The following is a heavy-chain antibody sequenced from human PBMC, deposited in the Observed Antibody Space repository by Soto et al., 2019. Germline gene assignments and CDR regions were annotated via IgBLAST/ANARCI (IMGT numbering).Heavy chain of an antibody. Sequence: QVQLQESGPGLVKPSGTLSLTCAVSGGSISSSNWWSWVRQPPGKGLEWIGEIYHSGSTNYNPSLKSRVTISVDKSKNQFALKLSSVTAADAAVYYCARGWVHTGAAVSWYFDLWGRGTLVTVSS. J-gene: IGHJ2*01. CDR1: GGSISSSNW. CDR2: IYHSGST. CDR3: ARGWVHTGAAVSWYFDL. V-gene: IGHV4-4*02. D-gene: IGHD6-13*01.